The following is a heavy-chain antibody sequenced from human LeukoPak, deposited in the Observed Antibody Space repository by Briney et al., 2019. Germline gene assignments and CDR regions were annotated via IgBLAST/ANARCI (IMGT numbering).Heavy chain of an antibody. CDR2: IYHSGST. V-gene: IGHV4-4*02. CDR1: GGSISSSNW. Sequence: PSETLSLTCAVSGGSISSSNWWSWVRQPPGKGLEWIGEIYHSGSTNYNPSLKSRVTISVDKSKNQFSLKLSSVTAADTAVYYCARVRGYSYGYVLGYWGQGTLVTVSS. D-gene: IGHD5-18*01. J-gene: IGHJ4*02. CDR3: ARVRGYSYGYVLGY.